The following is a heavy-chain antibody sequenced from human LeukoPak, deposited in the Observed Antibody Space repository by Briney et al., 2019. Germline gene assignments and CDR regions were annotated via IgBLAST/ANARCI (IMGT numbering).Heavy chain of an antibody. CDR1: DFTFSDYG. J-gene: IGHJ4*02. CDR3: AKAGYSTSWYYLDF. CDR2: IRFDGGNE. D-gene: IGHD6-13*01. Sequence: PGGSLRLSCAASDFTFSDYGMHWVCQAPGKGLEWVAFIRFDGGNEIYGDSVKGRFTISRDDSKDTLYLQMNSLSAEDTAVYFCAKAGYSTSWYYLDFWGQGTLVTVSS. V-gene: IGHV3-30*02.